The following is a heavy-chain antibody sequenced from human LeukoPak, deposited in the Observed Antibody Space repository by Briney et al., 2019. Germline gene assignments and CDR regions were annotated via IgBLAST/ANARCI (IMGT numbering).Heavy chain of an antibody. CDR1: VYTFTSYG. D-gene: IGHD1-26*01. CDR2: ISAYNGNT. CDR3: ATPVGADDAFDI. V-gene: IGHV1-18*01. J-gene: IGHJ3*02. Sequence: GASVKVSCMPSVYTFTSYGISWVRQAPGHGREWMGWISAYNGNTNYAQKLQGRVIMTTDTSTSTAYMELRSLRSDDTAEYYCATPVGADDAFDIWGQGTMVTVSS.